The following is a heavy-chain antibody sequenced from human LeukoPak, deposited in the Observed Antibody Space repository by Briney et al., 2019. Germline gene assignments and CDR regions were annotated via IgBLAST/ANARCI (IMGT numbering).Heavy chain of an antibody. V-gene: IGHV4-34*01. CDR3: ARTENVHTTPVRGVYYGMDV. CDR2: INHSGRT. J-gene: IGHJ6*02. D-gene: IGHD4-17*01. Sequence: PSETLSLTCALYGGSFSGYYWNWIRQPPGKGLEWIGEINHSGRTNYNPSLKSRLTISVDTSKNQFSQTLHSVTAADTAIYYWARTENVHTTPVRGVYYGMDVWGQGTTVTVSS. CDR1: GGSFSGYY.